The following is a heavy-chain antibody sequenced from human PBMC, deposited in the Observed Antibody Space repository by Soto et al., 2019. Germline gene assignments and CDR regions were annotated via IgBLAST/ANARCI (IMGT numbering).Heavy chain of an antibody. CDR2: ISYDGSNK. D-gene: IGHD3-22*01. CDR1: GFTFSSYG. CDR3: ARENDSSGYLNWFDP. J-gene: IGHJ5*02. V-gene: IGHV3-30*03. Sequence: QVQLVESGGGVVQPGRSLRLSCAASGFTFSSYGMHWVRQAPGKGLEWVAVISYDGSNKYYADSVKGRFTISRDNSKNTLYLQMNSLRAEDTAVYYCARENDSSGYLNWFDPWGQGTLVTVSS.